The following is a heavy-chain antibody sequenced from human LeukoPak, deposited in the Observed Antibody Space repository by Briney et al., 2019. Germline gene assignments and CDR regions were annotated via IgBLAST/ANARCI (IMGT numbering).Heavy chain of an antibody. CDR3: ARDLGSYRYYYGMDV. D-gene: IGHD1-26*01. CDR2: IIPIFGTA. CDR1: GGTFSSYA. V-gene: IGHV1-69*13. J-gene: IGHJ6*02. Sequence: ASVKVSCKASGGTFSSYAISCVRQAPGQGLEWMGGIIPIFGTANYAQKFQGRVTITADESTSTAYMELSSLRSEDTAVYYCARDLGSYRYYYGMDVGGQGTTVTVSS.